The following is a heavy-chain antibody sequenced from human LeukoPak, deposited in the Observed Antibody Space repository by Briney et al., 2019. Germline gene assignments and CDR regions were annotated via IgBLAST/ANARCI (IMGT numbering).Heavy chain of an antibody. CDR1: GFTFNNAW. D-gene: IGHD1-1*01. J-gene: IGHJ3*02. CDR2: IKRKGDGGTT. Sequence: GGSLRLSCAASGFTFNNAWMNWVRQAPGKGLEWVGRIKRKGDGGTTDHAAPVKGRFTISRDDSKNTLYLQMNSLKAEDTAVYYCTTDPGWNNIWGQGTMVTVSS. CDR3: TTDPGWNNI. V-gene: IGHV3-15*01.